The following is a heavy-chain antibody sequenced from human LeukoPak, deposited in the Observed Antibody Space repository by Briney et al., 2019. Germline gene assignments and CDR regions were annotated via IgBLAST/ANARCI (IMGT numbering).Heavy chain of an antibody. J-gene: IGHJ4*02. V-gene: IGHV3-15*01. CDR3: TTETYYYGSGTYCFDY. Sequence: GGSLRLSCAASGFTFSNAWMSWVRQAPGKGLEWVGRIKSKTDGGTTDYAAPVKGRLTISRDDSKNTLYLQMNSLKTEDTAVYYCTTETYYYGSGTYCFDYWGQGTLVTVSS. D-gene: IGHD3-10*01. CDR2: IKSKTDGGTT. CDR1: GFTFSNAW.